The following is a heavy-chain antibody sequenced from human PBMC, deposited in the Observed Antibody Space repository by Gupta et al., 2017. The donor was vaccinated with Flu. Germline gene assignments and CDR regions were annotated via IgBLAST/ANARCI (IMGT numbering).Heavy chain of an antibody. CDR2: ISGSGGST. J-gene: IGHJ4*02. CDR3: AKDGPLVGATRRYYFDY. V-gene: IGHV3-23*01. D-gene: IGHD1-26*01. CDR1: GFTFSSHA. Sequence: EVQLLESGGGLVQPGGSLRLSCAASGFTFSSHAMSWVRQAPGKGLEWVSAISGSGGSTYYADSVKGRFTISRDNSKNTLYLQMNSLRAEDTAVYYCAKDGPLVGATRRYYFDYWGQGTLVTVSS.